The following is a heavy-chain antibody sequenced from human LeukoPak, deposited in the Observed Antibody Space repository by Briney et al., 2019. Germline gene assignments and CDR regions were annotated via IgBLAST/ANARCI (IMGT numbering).Heavy chain of an antibody. CDR2: IYYSGST. V-gene: IGHV4-59*08. CDR1: GGSISSYY. D-gene: IGHD6-6*01. J-gene: IGHJ6*03. Sequence: SETLSLTCTVSGGSISSYYWSWIRQPPGKGLEWIGYIYYSGSTNYNPSLKSRVTISVDTSKNQFSLKLSSVTAAGTAVYYCARRIAAPGDYYYYMDVWGKGTTVTVSS. CDR3: ARRIAAPGDYYYYMDV.